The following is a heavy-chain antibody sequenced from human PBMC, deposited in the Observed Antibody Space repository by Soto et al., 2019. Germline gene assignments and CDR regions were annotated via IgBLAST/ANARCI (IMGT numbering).Heavy chain of an antibody. V-gene: IGHV3-48*02. CDR2: ISSSSSTI. Sequence: EVQLVESGGGLVQPGGSLRLSCAASGFTFSSYSMNWVRQAPGKGLEWVSYISSSSSTIYYADSVKGRFTISRDNAKNSLYLQMNSLRDEDTAVYYCARVLSDEQKIAAAGTRLKGGMDVW. D-gene: IGHD6-13*01. CDR1: GFTFSSYS. J-gene: IGHJ6*01. CDR3: ARVLSDEQKIAAAGTRLKGGMDV.